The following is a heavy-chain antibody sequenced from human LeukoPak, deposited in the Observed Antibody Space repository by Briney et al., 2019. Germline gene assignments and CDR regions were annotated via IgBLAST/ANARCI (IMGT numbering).Heavy chain of an antibody. CDR3: AKDPGGTVTTGWFDP. Sequence: GWCLTLPCPASGFTLSSYGMHGVRQAPGKGLAWVAVISLVGSNKYYADSVKGRFTLSRDNSKNTLYLQMNSLRAEDTAVYYSAKDPGGTVTTGWFDPWGQGTLVTVSS. CDR2: ISLVGSNK. V-gene: IGHV3-30*18. CDR1: GFTLSSYG. J-gene: IGHJ5*02. D-gene: IGHD4-17*01.